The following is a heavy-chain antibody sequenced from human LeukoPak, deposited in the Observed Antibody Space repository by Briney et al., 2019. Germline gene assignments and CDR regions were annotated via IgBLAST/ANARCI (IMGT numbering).Heavy chain of an antibody. Sequence: ASVKVSCKASGYTFTGYYMHWVRQAPGQGLEWMGWINPNSGGTNYAQKFQGRVTVTRDTSISTAYMELSRLRSDDTAVYYRARDEDIVVVPAARPSYGMDVWGQGTTVTVSS. J-gene: IGHJ6*02. D-gene: IGHD2-2*02. V-gene: IGHV1-2*02. CDR1: GYTFTGYY. CDR3: ARDEDIVVVPAARPSYGMDV. CDR2: INPNSGGT.